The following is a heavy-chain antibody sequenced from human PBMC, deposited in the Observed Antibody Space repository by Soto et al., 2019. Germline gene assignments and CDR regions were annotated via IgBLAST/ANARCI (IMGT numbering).Heavy chain of an antibody. J-gene: IGHJ6*02. CDR3: ARENTILTGYFTLDYYYGMDV. V-gene: IGHV1-3*01. Sequence: ASVKVSCKASGYTFTTYAMHWVRQAPGQRLEWMGWLNAGNGNTKYSQKFQGRVTITRDTSESTAYMELSGLRSEDTAVYYCARENTILTGYFTLDYYYGMDVWGQGTTVTVSS. D-gene: IGHD3-9*01. CDR2: LNAGNGNT. CDR1: GYTFTTYA.